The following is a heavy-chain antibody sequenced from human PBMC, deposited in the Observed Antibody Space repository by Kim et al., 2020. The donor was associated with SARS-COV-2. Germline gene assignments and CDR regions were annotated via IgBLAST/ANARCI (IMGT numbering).Heavy chain of an antibody. Sequence: DSVKGRFTISRDNAKNSLYLQMNSRRVEDTAVYYCAREFREAYGSGESSDYWGQGTLVTVSS. V-gene: IGHV3-11*06. D-gene: IGHD3-10*01. CDR3: AREFREAYGSGESSDY. J-gene: IGHJ4*02.